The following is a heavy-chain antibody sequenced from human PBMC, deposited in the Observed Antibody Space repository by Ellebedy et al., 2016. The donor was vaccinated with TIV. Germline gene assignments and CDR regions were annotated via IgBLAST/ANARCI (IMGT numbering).Heavy chain of an antibody. D-gene: IGHD3-10*01. Sequence: ASVKVSCKGSGYTFTYYALNWVRQATGQGLEWMGWINTDTGNPTYAQGFTGRFVFSLDTSVSTAYLQISSLKAEDTAVYYCARSIIMVWGKGWNYYYHMDVWGKGTTVTVSS. CDR2: INTDTGNP. V-gene: IGHV7-4-1*02. CDR1: GYTFTYYA. CDR3: ARSIIMVWGKGWNYYYHMDV. J-gene: IGHJ6*03.